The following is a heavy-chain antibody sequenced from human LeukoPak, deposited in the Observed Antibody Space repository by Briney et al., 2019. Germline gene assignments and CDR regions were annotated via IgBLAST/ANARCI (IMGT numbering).Heavy chain of an antibody. V-gene: IGHV1-18*01. Sequence: ASVKVSCKASGYTFTSYGISWVRQAPGQGLEWMGWISAYNGNTNYAQKLQGRVTMTTDTSTSTAYMELRSLRSDDTAVYYCARVSEWTTVTTSDYWGQGTLVTVSS. CDR3: ARVSEWTTVTTSDY. D-gene: IGHD4-17*01. J-gene: IGHJ4*02. CDR2: ISAYNGNT. CDR1: GYTFTSYG.